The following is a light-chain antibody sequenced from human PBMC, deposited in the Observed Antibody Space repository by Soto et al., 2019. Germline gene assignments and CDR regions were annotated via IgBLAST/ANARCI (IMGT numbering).Light chain of an antibody. CDR3: SSYTSSRAYV. Sequence: QSVLTQPASVSGSPGQSITISCTGTSSDVGAYNYVSWYQQYPGTAPKVMIYEVSSRPSGVSHRFSGSKSGNTASLTISGLQAEDEADYYCSSYTSSRAYVFGIGTKLTVL. CDR1: SSDVGAYNY. J-gene: IGLJ1*01. CDR2: EVS. V-gene: IGLV2-14*01.